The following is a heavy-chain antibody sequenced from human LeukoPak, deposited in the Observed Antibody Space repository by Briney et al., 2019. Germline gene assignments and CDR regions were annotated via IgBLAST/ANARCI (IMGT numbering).Heavy chain of an antibody. V-gene: IGHV3-9*01. D-gene: IGHD1-14*01. CDR1: GFTFDDYA. CDR2: ISWNSGSI. Sequence: GGSLRLSCAASGFTFDDYAMHWVRQAPGKSLEWVSGISWNSGSIGYADSVKGRFTTSRDNAKNSLYLQMNSLRAEDTALYYCAKVKGATTRYYFDYWGQGTLVTVSS. CDR3: AKVKGATTRYYFDY. J-gene: IGHJ4*02.